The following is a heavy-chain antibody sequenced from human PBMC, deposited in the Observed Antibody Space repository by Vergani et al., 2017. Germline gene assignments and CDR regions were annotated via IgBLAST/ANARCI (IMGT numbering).Heavy chain of an antibody. CDR3: ARYYPPEGYDSNGYKPHFQFDY. CDR1: GGTFSSCA. Sequence: QGQLAQSGAAVKKPGSSVKVSCKASGGTFSSCAISWVRQAPGQGLEWMGGIIPVFGTANYAQKFQGRVTITADESTSTAYMELSSLRSEDTAVYYCARYYPPEGYDSNGYKPHFQFDYWGQGTLVTVSS. D-gene: IGHD3-22*01. CDR2: IIPVFGTA. V-gene: IGHV1-69*13. J-gene: IGHJ4*02.